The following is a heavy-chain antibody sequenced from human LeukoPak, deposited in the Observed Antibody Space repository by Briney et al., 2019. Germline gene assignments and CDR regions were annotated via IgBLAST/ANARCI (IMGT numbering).Heavy chain of an antibody. D-gene: IGHD7-27*01. CDR2: IHYSGST. CDR3: ARLANWAQDDY. J-gene: IGHJ4*02. Sequence: SETLSLTCTVSGGSISSYYWRWIRQPPGKGLEWIGYIHYSGSTNYNPSLKSRVTISEDTSKNQFSLKLSSVTAADTAVYYCARLANWAQDDYWGQGALVTVSS. V-gene: IGHV4-59*08. CDR1: GGSISSYY.